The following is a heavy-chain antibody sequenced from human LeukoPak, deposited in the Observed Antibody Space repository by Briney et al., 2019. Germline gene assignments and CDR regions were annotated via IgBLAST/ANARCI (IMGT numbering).Heavy chain of an antibody. CDR2: IYSGGTT. J-gene: IGHJ4*02. V-gene: IGHV3-53*01. D-gene: IGHD6-13*01. CDR3: ARSSTIGAAGLFDS. CDR1: GFTVSSNY. Sequence: GGSLRLSCAASGFTVSSNYMSWVRQAPGKGLEWVSVIYSGGTTFYADSVKGRFTISRDNSMNTLYLHMNSLRVEDTAVYYCARSSTIGAAGLFDSWGQGTLVTVSS.